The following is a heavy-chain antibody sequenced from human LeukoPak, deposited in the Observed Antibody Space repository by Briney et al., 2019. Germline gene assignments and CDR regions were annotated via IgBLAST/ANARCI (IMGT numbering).Heavy chain of an antibody. Sequence: GGSLRLSCAASGFTFSSYGMHWVRQAPGKGLEWVAFIRYDGSNKYYADSVKGRFTISRDNSKNTLYLQMNSLRAEDTAVYYCAKVFPGLVDCFDYWGQGTLVTVSS. V-gene: IGHV3-30*02. CDR1: GFTFSSYG. CDR2: IRYDGSNK. J-gene: IGHJ4*02. D-gene: IGHD3/OR15-3a*01. CDR3: AKVFPGLVDCFDY.